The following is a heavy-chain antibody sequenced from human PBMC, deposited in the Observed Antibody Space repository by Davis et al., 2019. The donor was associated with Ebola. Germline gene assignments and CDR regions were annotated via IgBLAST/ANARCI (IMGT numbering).Heavy chain of an antibody. J-gene: IGHJ6*02. CDR3: ARETLIGSSTSFYCYYGMDV. CDR2: IYYSGST. CDR1: GGSISSYY. Sequence: SETLSLTCTVSGGSISSYYWSWIRQPPGKGLEWIGYIYYSGSTNYNPSLKSRVTISVDTSKNQFSLKLSSVTAADTAVYYCARETLIGSSTSFYCYYGMDVWGQGTTVTVSS. V-gene: IGHV4-59*01. D-gene: IGHD2-2*01.